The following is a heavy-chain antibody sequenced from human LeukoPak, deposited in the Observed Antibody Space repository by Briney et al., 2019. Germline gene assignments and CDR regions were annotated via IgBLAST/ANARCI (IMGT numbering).Heavy chain of an antibody. D-gene: IGHD3-22*01. CDR3: ARDRSEDDSSGYIHRDFDF. CDR1: GFTFSSYA. V-gene: IGHV3-23*01. CDR2: ISGSGGST. Sequence: GGSLRLSCAASGFTFSSYAMSWVRQAPGKGLEWVSAISGSGGSTDYADPVQGRFTISRDNAKKSLFLQMNSLRAEDTAVYYCARDRSEDDSSGYIHRDFDFWGQGTLVIVSS. J-gene: IGHJ4*02.